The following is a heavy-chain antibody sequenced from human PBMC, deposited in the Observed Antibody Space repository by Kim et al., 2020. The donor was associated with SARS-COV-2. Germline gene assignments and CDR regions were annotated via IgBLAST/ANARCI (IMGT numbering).Heavy chain of an antibody. CDR3: AKRGRGVAGSDLDY. J-gene: IGHJ4*02. CDR2: IYGLGTTT. Sequence: GGSLRLSCAASGFVFKSYAIHWVRQVPGKGLEWVSAIYGLGTTTYYADSVRGRFTISRDYSKNTVHQQMDSLRAEDTAVYYCAKRGRGVAGSDLDYWGQG. D-gene: IGHD6-19*01. CDR1: GFVFKSYA. V-gene: IGHV3-23*03.